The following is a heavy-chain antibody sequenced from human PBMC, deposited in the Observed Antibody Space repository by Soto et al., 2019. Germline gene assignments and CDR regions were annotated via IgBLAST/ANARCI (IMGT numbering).Heavy chain of an antibody. CDR3: VSSLNYDFWRDGGRHFYFDY. V-gene: IGHV4-4*02. J-gene: IGHJ4*02. CDR1: GGSISSSYW. D-gene: IGHD3-3*01. Sequence: QVQLQESGPGLVKPSGTLSLTCAVSGGSISSSYWWNWVRQTPRGGLEWIGKIYHGGTTNYNPSLKNRVTISLEKSKNQCSLKLTSVTAADSAVYYCVSSLNYDFWRDGGRHFYFDYWGRGILATVSS. CDR2: IYHGGTT.